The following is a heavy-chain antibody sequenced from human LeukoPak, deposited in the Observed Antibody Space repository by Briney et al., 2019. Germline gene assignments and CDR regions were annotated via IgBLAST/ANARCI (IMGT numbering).Heavy chain of an antibody. CDR2: INPNSGGT. J-gene: IGHJ5*02. V-gene: IGHV1-2*02. CDR3: ARGGGEERVRTPRWFDP. CDR1: GYTFTGYY. D-gene: IGHD1-14*01. Sequence: GASVKVSCKASGYTFTGYYMHWVRQAPGQGLEWMGWINPNSGGTNYAQKFQGRVTMTRDTSISTAYMELSRLRSDDTAVYYCARGGGEERVRTPRWFDPWGQGTLVTVSS.